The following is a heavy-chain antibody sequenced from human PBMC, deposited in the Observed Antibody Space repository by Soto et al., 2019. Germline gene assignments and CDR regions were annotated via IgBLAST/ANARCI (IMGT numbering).Heavy chain of an antibody. D-gene: IGHD3-9*01. J-gene: IGHJ4*02. CDR3: AKPPKTYDHILDFDY. V-gene: IGHV3-23*01. CDR1: GFTFSSHA. CDR2: ISGSGGST. Sequence: GGSLRLSCAASGFTFSSHAMSWVRQAPGKGLEWVSAISGSGGSTYYADSVKGRFTISRDNSKNTLYLQMNSLRAEDTAVYYCAKPPKTYDHILDFDYWGQGTLVTVSS.